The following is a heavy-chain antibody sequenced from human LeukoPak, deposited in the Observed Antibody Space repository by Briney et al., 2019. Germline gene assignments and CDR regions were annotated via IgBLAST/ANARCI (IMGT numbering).Heavy chain of an antibody. J-gene: IGHJ4*02. D-gene: IGHD1-1*01. CDR3: ARGPPSITQLWVDY. Sequence: ASVKVSCKASGYTFSDYYMHWVRQAPGQGLEWMGWINADSGGSNYAQKFQGRVTTTRDTSISTAYMELSSLRSDDTAVYYCARGPPSITQLWVDYWGQGTLLTVSS. V-gene: IGHV1-2*02. CDR1: GYTFSDYY. CDR2: INADSGGS.